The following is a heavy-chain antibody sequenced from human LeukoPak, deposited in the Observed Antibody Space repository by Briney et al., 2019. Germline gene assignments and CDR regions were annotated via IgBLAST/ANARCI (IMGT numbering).Heavy chain of an antibody. CDR3: ARDRYGDHGASFFDY. J-gene: IGHJ4*02. Sequence: GGSLRLSCAASGFTFSSYAMHWVRQAPGKGLEWVAVISYDGSNKYYADSVKGRFTISRDNSKNTLYLQMNSLRAEDTAVYYCARDRYGDHGASFFDYWGQGTLVTVSS. D-gene: IGHD4-17*01. CDR1: GFTFSSYA. V-gene: IGHV3-30-3*01. CDR2: ISYDGSNK.